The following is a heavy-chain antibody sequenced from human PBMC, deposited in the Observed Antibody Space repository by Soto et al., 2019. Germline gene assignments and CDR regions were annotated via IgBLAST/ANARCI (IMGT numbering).Heavy chain of an antibody. Sequence: QVQLVQSGAEVKKPGSSVKVSCKASGGTFSSYAISWVRQAPGQGLEWMGGILPIFGTANYAQKFQGRVTITADESTSTAYKELSSLRSEDTAVYYCARALSIAAAGTGWFDPWGQGTLVTVSS. J-gene: IGHJ5*02. CDR3: ARALSIAAAGTGWFDP. V-gene: IGHV1-69*01. D-gene: IGHD6-13*01. CDR2: ILPIFGTA. CDR1: GGTFSSYA.